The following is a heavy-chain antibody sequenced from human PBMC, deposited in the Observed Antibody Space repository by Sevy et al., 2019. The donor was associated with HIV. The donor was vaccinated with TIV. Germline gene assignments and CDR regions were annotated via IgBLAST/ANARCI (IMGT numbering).Heavy chain of an antibody. CDR1: GFTFSIYW. CDR3: ARAIALADSY. Sequence: GGSLRLSCAASGFTFSIYWMTWVRQAPGKGLEWVANIKPDGSKKYYVDSVKGRFTISIDNAENSLYLQMNSLRAEDTAVYYCARAIALADSYWGKGTQVPVSS. CDR2: IKPDGSKK. V-gene: IGHV3-7*04. D-gene: IGHD6-19*01. J-gene: IGHJ4*02.